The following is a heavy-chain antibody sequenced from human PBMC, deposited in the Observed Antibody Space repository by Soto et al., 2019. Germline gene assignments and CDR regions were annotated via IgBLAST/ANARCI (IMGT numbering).Heavy chain of an antibody. Sequence: LSLAVTVSGGSVSSYYWSWMRQPPGKGLEWIGYIYYSGITNYNPSLNSRATISVDTSKNQFSLKLSSVNAADMAVYYCARQGGVVVAATSNWFDPWAQGTLVTVSS. V-gene: IGHV4-59*02. CDR2: IYYSGIT. J-gene: IGHJ5*01. CDR3: ARQGGVVVAATSNWFDP. CDR1: GGSVSSYY. D-gene: IGHD2-15*01.